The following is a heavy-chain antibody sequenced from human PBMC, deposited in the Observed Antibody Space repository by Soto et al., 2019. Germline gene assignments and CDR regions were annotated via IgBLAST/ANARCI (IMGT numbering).Heavy chain of an antibody. CDR2: ISYDGSNK. CDR1: GFTFSSYA. V-gene: IGHV3-30-3*01. CDR3: ARDGWGYSGGWYEGMDV. Sequence: QVQLVESGGGVVQPGRSLRLSCAASGFTFSSYAMHWVRQAPGKGLEWVAVISYDGSNKYYADSVKGRFTISRDNSKNTLYLQMNSLRAEDTAVYYCARDGWGYSGGWYEGMDVWGQGTTVTVSS. D-gene: IGHD6-19*01. J-gene: IGHJ6*02.